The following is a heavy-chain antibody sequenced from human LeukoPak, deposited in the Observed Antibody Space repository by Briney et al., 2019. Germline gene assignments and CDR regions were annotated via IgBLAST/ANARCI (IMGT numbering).Heavy chain of an antibody. J-gene: IGHJ5*02. CDR3: ANLVSSSWNWFDP. CDR1: GFTFSSYA. Sequence: GGSLRLSCAASGFTFSSYAMSWVRQAPGKGLEWVSAISGIGGSTYYADSVKGRFTISRDNSKNTLYLQMNSLRAEDTAVYYCANLVSSSWNWFDPWGQGTLVTVSS. D-gene: IGHD6-13*01. V-gene: IGHV3-23*01. CDR2: ISGIGGST.